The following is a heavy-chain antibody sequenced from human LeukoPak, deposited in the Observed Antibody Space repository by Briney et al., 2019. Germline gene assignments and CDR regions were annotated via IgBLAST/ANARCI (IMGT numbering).Heavy chain of an antibody. J-gene: IGHJ4*02. V-gene: IGHV3-23*01. D-gene: IGHD1-26*01. CDR3: ARSSGSFYRNYSDY. Sequence: GGSLRLSCAVSGFTFSSYAMSWVRQAPGKGLEWVSAISGSGGSTFYADSVKGRFTISRDNSKNTLFLQMNSLRAEDTAVYYCARSSGSFYRNYSDYWGQGTLVTVSS. CDR1: GFTFSSYA. CDR2: ISGSGGST.